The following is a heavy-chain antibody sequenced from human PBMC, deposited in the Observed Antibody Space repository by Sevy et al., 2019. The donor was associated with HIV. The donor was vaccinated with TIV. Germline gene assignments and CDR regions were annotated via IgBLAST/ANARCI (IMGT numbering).Heavy chain of an antibody. D-gene: IGHD2-15*01. CDR3: AKDQCSGASCSDYVFEN. CDR1: GFNTIHYA. V-gene: IGHV3-30*02. J-gene: IGHJ4*03. Sequence: GGSQRLSCAASGFNTIHYAMHWVRQAPGKGLQWVTFIRYDGHTRYYADFVRGRFTISRDTSKNTLYLQMNSLSTEDTAIYYCAKDQCSGASCSDYVFENWGQGTLVTVSS. CDR2: IRYDGHTR.